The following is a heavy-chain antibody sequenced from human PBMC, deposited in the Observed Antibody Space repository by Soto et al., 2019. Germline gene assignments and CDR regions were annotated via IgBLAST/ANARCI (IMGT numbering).Heavy chain of an antibody. J-gene: IGHJ6*02. CDR3: ASSPRGYCSSTSCRELGNYYGMDV. CDR1: GYSFTSYW. D-gene: IGHD2-2*01. V-gene: IGHV5-10-1*01. Sequence: EVQLVQSGAEVKKPGESLRISCKGSGYSFTSYWINWVRQMPGKGLEWMGRIDPSDSYTNYSPSFQGHVTISADKSIITAYLQWSSLKAADTAMYYCASSPRGYCSSTSCRELGNYYGMDVWGQGTTVTVSS. CDR2: IDPSDSYT.